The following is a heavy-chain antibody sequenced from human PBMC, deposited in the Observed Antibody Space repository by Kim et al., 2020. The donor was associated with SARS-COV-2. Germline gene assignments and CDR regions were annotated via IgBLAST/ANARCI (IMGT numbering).Heavy chain of an antibody. CDR2: IIPIFGTA. D-gene: IGHD1-26*01. J-gene: IGHJ4*02. CDR3: ARDLSVGATGTWRY. V-gene: IGHV1-69*13. Sequence: SVKVSCKASGGTFSSYAISWVRQAPGQGLEWMGGIIPIFGTANYAQKFQGRVTITADESTSTAYMELSSLRSEDTAVYYCARDLSVGATGTWRYWGQGTLVTVSS. CDR1: GGTFSSYA.